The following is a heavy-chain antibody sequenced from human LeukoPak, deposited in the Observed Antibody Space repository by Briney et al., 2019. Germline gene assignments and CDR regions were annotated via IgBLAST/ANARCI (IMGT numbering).Heavy chain of an antibody. D-gene: IGHD6-13*01. J-gene: IGHJ6*02. V-gene: IGHV3-33*01. CDR1: GFTFSSYG. Sequence: GRSLRLSCAASGFTFSSYGMHWVRQAPGKGLEWVAVIWYDGSNKYYADSVKGRFTISRDNSKNTLYLQMNSLRAEDTAVYYCARDPVAAAPPNYYYGMDVWGQGTTVTVSS. CDR2: IWYDGSNK. CDR3: ARDPVAAAPPNYYYGMDV.